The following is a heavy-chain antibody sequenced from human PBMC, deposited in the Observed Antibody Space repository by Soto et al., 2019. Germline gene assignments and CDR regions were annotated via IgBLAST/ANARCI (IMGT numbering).Heavy chain of an antibody. Sequence: VQLVQSGAEVKKPGSSVKVSCKASGGTFNNYAVTWVRQAPGQGLEWMGGIIPSSGTPNYAQRFQDRVTITADESRSIVYMELSSLRSEDTALYYCASSYGTSWYGDYWGQGTLVTVSS. CDR2: IIPSSGTP. CDR1: GGTFNNYA. D-gene: IGHD6-13*01. J-gene: IGHJ4*02. V-gene: IGHV1-69*01. CDR3: ASSYGTSWYGDY.